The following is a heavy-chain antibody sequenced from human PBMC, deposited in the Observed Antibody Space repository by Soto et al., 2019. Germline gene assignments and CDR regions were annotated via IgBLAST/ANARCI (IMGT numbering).Heavy chain of an antibody. J-gene: IGHJ4*02. CDR1: GSSISSCDYF. D-gene: IGHD5-12*01. CDR3: AREKGYISGPKNFDY. Sequence: TLSLTCTVSGSSISSCDYFWIWIRQSPGKGLEWIGYIYDSGSSYYNPSLKSRVTMSVDTSKNQFSLKLRSVTAADTAVYYCAREKGYISGPKNFDYWGQGTLVTVSS. V-gene: IGHV4-30-4*01. CDR2: IYDSGSS.